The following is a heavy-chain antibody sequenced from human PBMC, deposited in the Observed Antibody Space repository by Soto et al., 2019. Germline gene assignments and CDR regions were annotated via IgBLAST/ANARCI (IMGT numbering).Heavy chain of an antibody. D-gene: IGHD2-8*01. CDR3: ARLTNTFDY. J-gene: IGHJ4*02. Sequence: ASGQVSCEASAGSFSSYAISWVGQAPGQGVEWMGGIIPIFGTANYAQKFQGRVTITADESTSTAYMELSSLRSEETAVYYCARLTNTFDYWGQGTLVTVSS. V-gene: IGHV1-69*01. CDR1: AGSFSSYA. CDR2: IIPIFGTA.